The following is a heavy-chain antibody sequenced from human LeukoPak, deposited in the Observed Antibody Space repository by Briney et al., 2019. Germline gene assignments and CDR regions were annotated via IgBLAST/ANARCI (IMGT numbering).Heavy chain of an antibody. Sequence: GGSLRLSCAASGFYFRDHWMDWVRQAPGKGLEWVGHIKTDGSETYYLDSLKGRISTSRDNTNNALYLQMNSLRVEDTAIYYCVKNDGWFHLAQWGQGTLVTVSS. CDR3: VKNDGWFHLAQ. CDR1: GFYFRDHW. V-gene: IGHV3-7*03. J-gene: IGHJ4*02. D-gene: IGHD6-19*01. CDR2: IKTDGSET.